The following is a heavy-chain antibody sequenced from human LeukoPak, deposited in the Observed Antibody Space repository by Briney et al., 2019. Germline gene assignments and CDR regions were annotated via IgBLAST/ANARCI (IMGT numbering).Heavy chain of an antibody. CDR2: INPNSGGT. V-gene: IGHV1-2*04. CDR1: GYTFTGYY. Sequence: ASVKVSCKASGYTFTGYYMHWVRQAPGQGLERMGWINPNSGGTNYAQKFQGWVTMTRDTSISTAYMELSRLRSDDTAVYYCARDYYGSGSYVFDYWGQGTLVTVSS. J-gene: IGHJ4*02. CDR3: ARDYYGSGSYVFDY. D-gene: IGHD3-10*01.